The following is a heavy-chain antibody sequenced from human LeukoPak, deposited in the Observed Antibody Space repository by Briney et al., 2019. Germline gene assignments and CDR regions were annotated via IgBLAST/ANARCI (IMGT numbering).Heavy chain of an antibody. Sequence: PGRSLRLSCAASGFTFINYGMHWVRQAPGKGLEWVAVIWYDGSNKYYADSVKGRFTISRDNSKNTLYLQMNSLRAEDTAVYYCAKESIAVAGYYFDYWGQGTLVTVSS. CDR2: IWYDGSNK. CDR1: GFTFINYG. V-gene: IGHV3-33*06. CDR3: AKESIAVAGYYFDY. D-gene: IGHD6-19*01. J-gene: IGHJ4*02.